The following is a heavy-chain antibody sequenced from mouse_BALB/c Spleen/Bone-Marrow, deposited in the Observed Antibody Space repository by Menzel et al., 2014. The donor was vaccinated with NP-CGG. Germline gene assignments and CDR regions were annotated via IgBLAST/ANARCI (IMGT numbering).Heavy chain of an antibody. V-gene: IGHV14-3*02. D-gene: IGHD2-4*01. CDR2: IDPANGNT. J-gene: IGHJ2*01. CDR1: GFNIKDTY. Sequence: VQLQQSGAELVKPGASVKLSCTASGFNIKDTYMHWVKQRPEQGLEWIGRIDPANGNTIYDPKFQGKATITADTSSNTASLQLSSLTSDDTAVYYCARGYYDYDLDYWGQGTTLTVSS. CDR3: ARGYYDYDLDY.